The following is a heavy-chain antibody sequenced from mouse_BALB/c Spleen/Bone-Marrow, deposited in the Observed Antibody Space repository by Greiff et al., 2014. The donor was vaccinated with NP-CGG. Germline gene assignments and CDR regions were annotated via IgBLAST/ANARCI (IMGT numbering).Heavy chain of an antibody. CDR2: INSNGGFT. Sequence: EVQVVESGGGLVQPGGSLKLSCAASGFTFSSFGMSWVRQTPDKRLGLVANINSNGGFTYYADSVKGRFTISRDNAMNTLYLQMRSLKSEDTAIYYCSRGVDYSSWFAYWGQGTLVTVSA. CDR3: SRGVDYSSWFAY. V-gene: IGHV5-6-3*01. D-gene: IGHD2-4*01. J-gene: IGHJ3*01. CDR1: GFTFSSFG.